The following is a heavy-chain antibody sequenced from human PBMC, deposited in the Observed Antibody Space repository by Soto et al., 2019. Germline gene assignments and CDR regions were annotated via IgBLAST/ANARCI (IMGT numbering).Heavy chain of an antibody. CDR1: GVSISRGNW. V-gene: IGHV4-4*02. CDR3: ARLVYDTRLNYMYFDF. Sequence: SETLSLTGAVSGVSISRGNWWTWVRQTPQRGLEYIGEIFHDGTANYYPSFERRVAISVDTSKNQFSLKLTSVTAADTAIYFCARLVYDTRLNYMYFDFWGQGALVTVSS. D-gene: IGHD2-8*01. J-gene: IGHJ4*02. CDR2: IFHDGTA.